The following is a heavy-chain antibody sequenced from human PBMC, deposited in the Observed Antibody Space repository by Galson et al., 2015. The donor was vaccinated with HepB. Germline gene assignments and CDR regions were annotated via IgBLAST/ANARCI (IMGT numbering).Heavy chain of an antibody. CDR3: AKGGVGATTEEVYYYYYMDV. CDR2: IKRESDGGTT. D-gene: IGHD1-26*01. CDR1: GFSFTNAW. J-gene: IGHJ6*03. V-gene: IGHV3-15*01. Sequence: SLRLSCAASGFSFTNAWMHWVRQAPGKGLEWVARIKRESDGGTTDYAAPVKGRFTISRDDSKNALYLQMNSLRAEDTAVYYCAKGGVGATTEEVYYYYYMDVWGKGTTVTVSS.